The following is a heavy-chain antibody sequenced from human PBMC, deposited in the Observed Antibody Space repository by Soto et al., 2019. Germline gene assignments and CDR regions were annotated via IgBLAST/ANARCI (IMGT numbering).Heavy chain of an antibody. Sequence: PSLTCTVSGGSISSYYWSWIRKPPGKGLEWIGYIYYSGSTDYDPSLKSRVTISVDTSKNQFSLKLSSVTAADTAVYYCARRWGTYFDFWGQGTLVTVSS. D-gene: IGHD7-27*01. CDR3: ARRWGTYFDF. CDR2: IYYSGST. J-gene: IGHJ4*02. CDR1: GGSISSYY. V-gene: IGHV4-59*01.